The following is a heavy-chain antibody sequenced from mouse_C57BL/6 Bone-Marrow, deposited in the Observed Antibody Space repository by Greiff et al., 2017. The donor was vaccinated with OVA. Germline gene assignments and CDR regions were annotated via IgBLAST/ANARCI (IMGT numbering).Heavy chain of an antibody. CDR3: ARGGTAYYSNLYYFDY. J-gene: IGHJ2*01. D-gene: IGHD2-5*01. CDR2: INPGSGGT. CDR1: GYAFTNYL. V-gene: IGHV1-54*01. Sequence: VQLQQSGAELVRPGTSVKVSCKASGYAFTNYLIEWVKQRPGQGLEWIGVINPGSGGTNYNEKFKGKATLTADNSSSTAYMQLSSLTSEDSAVYFCARGGTAYYSNLYYFDYWGQGTTLTVSS.